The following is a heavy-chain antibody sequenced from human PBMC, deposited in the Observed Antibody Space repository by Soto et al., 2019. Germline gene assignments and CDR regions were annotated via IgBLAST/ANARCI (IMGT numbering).Heavy chain of an antibody. V-gene: IGHV3-48*04. Sequence: GGSLRLSCAASGFTFSSYSMNWVRQAPGKGLEWVSYISSSSSTIYYADSVKGRFTISRDNAKNSLYLQMNSLRAEDTAVYYCAREDKIAAAGTGYMDGWGKGTKVTVSS. CDR1: GFTFSSYS. CDR3: AREDKIAAAGTGYMDG. J-gene: IGHJ6*03. D-gene: IGHD6-13*01. CDR2: ISSSSSTI.